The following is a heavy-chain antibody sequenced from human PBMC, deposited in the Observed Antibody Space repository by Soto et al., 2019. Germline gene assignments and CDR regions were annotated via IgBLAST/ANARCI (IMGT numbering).Heavy chain of an antibody. D-gene: IGHD1-26*01. Sequence: GASVKVSCKASGYTFTSYAMHWVRQAPGQRLEWMGWINAGNGNTKYSQKFQGRVTITRDTSASTAYMELSSLRSEDTAVYYCARFHSGSYSVDYFDYWGQGTLVTV. J-gene: IGHJ4*02. V-gene: IGHV1-3*01. CDR3: ARFHSGSYSVDYFDY. CDR2: INAGNGNT. CDR1: GYTFTSYA.